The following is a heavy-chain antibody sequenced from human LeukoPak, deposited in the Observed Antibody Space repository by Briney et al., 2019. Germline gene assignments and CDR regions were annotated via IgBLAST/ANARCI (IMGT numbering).Heavy chain of an antibody. CDR2: ITNKTDGGTT. CDR3: GYSFVYWWWFDP. V-gene: IGHV3-15*01. CDR1: GFTFTNAW. Sequence: GGSLRLSCAASGFTFTNAWKGWVRQAPGKGLEWVGRITNKTDGGTTDYAAPVKGRFTISRDDSKNMLFLQVNRLKTEDTAVYFGGYSFVYWWWFDPWGQGTLVTVSS. D-gene: IGHD5-18*01. J-gene: IGHJ5*02.